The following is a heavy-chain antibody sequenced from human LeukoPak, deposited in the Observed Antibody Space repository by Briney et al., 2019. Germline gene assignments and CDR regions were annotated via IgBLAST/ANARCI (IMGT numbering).Heavy chain of an antibody. V-gene: IGHV3-23*01. CDR2: ISGSGGST. Sequence: GGSLRLSCAASGFTFSSYAMSWVRQAPGKGLEWVSAISGSGGSTYYADSVKGRFTISRDNSKNTLYLQMNSLRAEDTAVYFCARPRGYFDYYSDYWGQGTLVTVSS. CDR1: GFTFSSYA. J-gene: IGHJ4*02. CDR3: ARPRGYFDYYSDY. D-gene: IGHD3-9*01.